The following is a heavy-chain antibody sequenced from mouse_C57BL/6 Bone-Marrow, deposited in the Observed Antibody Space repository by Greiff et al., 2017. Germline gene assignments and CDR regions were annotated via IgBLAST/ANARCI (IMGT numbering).Heavy chain of an antibody. CDR3: ARSDYYGSSYWYFDV. D-gene: IGHD1-1*01. CDR2: IYPGSGST. V-gene: IGHV1-55*01. CDR1: GYTFTSYW. Sequence: QVQLQQPGAELVKPGASVKMSCKASGYTFTSYWITWVKQRPGQGLAWIGDIYPGSGSTNYNEKFKSKATLTVDTSSSTAYMQLSSLTSEDSAVYYCARSDYYGSSYWYFDVWGTGTTVTVSS. J-gene: IGHJ1*03.